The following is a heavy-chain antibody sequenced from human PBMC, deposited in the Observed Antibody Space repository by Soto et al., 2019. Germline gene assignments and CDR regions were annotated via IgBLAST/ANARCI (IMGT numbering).Heavy chain of an antibody. CDR3: AGNYDVSTGRGDLDV. J-gene: IGHJ6*02. CDR1: DGSISSYY. CDR2: ISYSGST. D-gene: IGHD3-9*01. Sequence: SETLSLTCTVSDGSISSYYWSWIRQPPGKGLEWIGYISYSGSTNYNPSLQSRVTISLDTSKTQFSLRLSSVTAADTAVYYCAGNYDVSTGRGDLDVWGQGTTVTVSS. V-gene: IGHV4-59*08.